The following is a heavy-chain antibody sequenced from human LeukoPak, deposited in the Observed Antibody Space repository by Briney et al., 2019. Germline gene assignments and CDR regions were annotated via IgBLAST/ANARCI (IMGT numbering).Heavy chain of an antibody. CDR3: ARVSSGSYLYFDY. CDR2: SGNT. D-gene: IGHD1-26*01. CDR1: GGSINSYY. Sequence: SETLSLTCTVSGGSINSYYWSWIRQPPGEGVEWIGYSGNTIYNPSLKSRVTISVDTSKNQFSLNLSSVTPADSAVYYCARVSSGSYLYFDYWGQGTLVTVSS. J-gene: IGHJ4*02. V-gene: IGHV4-59*01.